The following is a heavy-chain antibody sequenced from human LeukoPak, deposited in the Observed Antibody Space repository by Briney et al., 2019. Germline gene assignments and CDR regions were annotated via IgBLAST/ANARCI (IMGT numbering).Heavy chain of an antibody. CDR1: GGSIRSSSYY. D-gene: IGHD1-26*01. CDR3: ARHCNFKWTKGWFDP. J-gene: IGHJ5*02. CDR2: IYYSGST. V-gene: IGHV4-39*01. Sequence: PSETLSLTCTVSGGSIRSSSYYWGWIRQPPGKGLEWIGSIYYSGSTYYNPSLKSRVTISVDTSKNQFSLKLSSVTAADTAVYYCARHCNFKWTKGWFDPWGQGTLVTVSS.